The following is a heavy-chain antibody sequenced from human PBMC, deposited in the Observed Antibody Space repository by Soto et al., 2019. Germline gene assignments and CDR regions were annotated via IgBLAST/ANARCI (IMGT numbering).Heavy chain of an antibody. CDR2: MNPNSGNT. CDR1: GYTFTSYD. D-gene: IGHD3-10*01. J-gene: IGHJ5*02. CDR3: ARAGGAKARRYWFDT. Sequence: QVQLVQSGAEVKKPGASVKVSCKASGYTFTSYDINWLRQATGQGLEWMGWMNPNSGNTGYAQKFQGRVTMSRNTSRRTAYPERSTLRSEDTAVYYCARAGGAKARRYWFDTWGQGTLVTVAS. V-gene: IGHV1-8*01.